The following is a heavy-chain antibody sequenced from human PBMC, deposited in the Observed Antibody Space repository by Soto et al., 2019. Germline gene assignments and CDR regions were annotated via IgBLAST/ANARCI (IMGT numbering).Heavy chain of an antibody. CDR2: IYYSGST. V-gene: IGHV4-31*03. D-gene: IGHD3-10*01. J-gene: IGHJ4*02. CDR1: GGSISSGGYY. CDR3: ARDRITMVRGVIIPLDFDY. Sequence: SETLSLTCTVSGGSISSGGYYWSWIRQHPGKGLEWIGYIYYSGSTSYNPSLKSRVTISVDTSKNQFSLKLSSVTAADTAVYYCARDRITMVRGVIIPLDFDYWGQGTLVTVSS.